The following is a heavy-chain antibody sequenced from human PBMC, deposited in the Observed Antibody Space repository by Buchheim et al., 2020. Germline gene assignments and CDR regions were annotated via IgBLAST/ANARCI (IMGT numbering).Heavy chain of an antibody. CDR3: TRGSIAYGTLDN. J-gene: IGHJ4*02. CDR1: GFTFTSAW. V-gene: IGHV3-15*02. Sequence: EVQLVDSGGALVKPGGSLRLSCVASGFTFTSAWMTWVRQAPGEGLEWVGRIKSKSDGGTTDYAATVNGRFIISRDDSKDTLYLQINSLMTEDTGVYYCTRGSIAYGTLDNWGQGTL. D-gene: IGHD4-17*01. CDR2: IKSKSDGGTT.